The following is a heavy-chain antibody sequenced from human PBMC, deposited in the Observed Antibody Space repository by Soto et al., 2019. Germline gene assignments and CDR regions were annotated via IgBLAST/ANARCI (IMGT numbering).Heavy chain of an antibody. J-gene: IGHJ6*02. CDR2: ISAYNGNT. CDR3: ARDRDLDYYYGMDV. CDR1: GYTFTSYG. V-gene: IGHV1-18*01. D-gene: IGHD3-16*01. Sequence: ASVXVSCKPSGYTFTSYGISWVRQAAGQGLEWMGWISAYNGNTNYAQKLQGRVTMTTDTSTSTAYMELRSLRSDDTAVYYCARDRDLDYYYGMDVWGRGTTVTVSS.